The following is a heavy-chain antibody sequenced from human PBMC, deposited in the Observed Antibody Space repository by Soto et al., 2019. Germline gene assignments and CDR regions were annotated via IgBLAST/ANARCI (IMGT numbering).Heavy chain of an antibody. J-gene: IGHJ4*02. Sequence: QVQLVESGGGVVQPGRSLRLSCAASGFTFSSYAMHWVRQAPGKGLEWVAVISYDGSNKYYADSVKGRFTISRDNSKNTLYLQMNSLRAEDTAVYYCARVGDGRGIPFNYWGQGTLVTVSS. D-gene: IGHD5-12*01. CDR2: ISYDGSNK. CDR1: GFTFSSYA. CDR3: ARVGDGRGIPFNY. V-gene: IGHV3-30-3*01.